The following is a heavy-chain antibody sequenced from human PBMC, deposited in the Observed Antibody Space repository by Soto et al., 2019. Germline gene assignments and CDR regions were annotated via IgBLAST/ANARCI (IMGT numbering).Heavy chain of an antibody. CDR2: IYGNGTTV. CDR1: GFTFDKYW. D-gene: IGHD4-17*01. J-gene: IGHJ4*02. Sequence: EVQLVESGGDLVHPGGSLRLSCAASGFTFDKYWMHWVRQSPGKGLVWVSGIYGNGTTVLYADSVKGRFTVSRDNAKNTLYLQMDSLRAEDTAVDFCARDYGDYPVGFDYWGQGPRVAVSS. V-gene: IGHV3-74*01. CDR3: ARDYGDYPVGFDY.